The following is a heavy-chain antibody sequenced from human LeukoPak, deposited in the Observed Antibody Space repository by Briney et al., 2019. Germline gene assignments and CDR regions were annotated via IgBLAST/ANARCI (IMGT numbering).Heavy chain of an antibody. J-gene: IGHJ3*02. CDR2: IYYSGST. CDR1: GGSISSYY. V-gene: IGHV4-59*01. D-gene: IGHD5-18*01. CDR3: ASSPGDTAAFDI. Sequence: PSETLSLTCTVSGGSISSYYWSWIRQPPGKGLEWIGYIYYSGSTNYNPSLKSRVTISVDTSKNQFSLKLSSVTPADTAVYYCASSPGDTAAFDIWGQGTLATVSS.